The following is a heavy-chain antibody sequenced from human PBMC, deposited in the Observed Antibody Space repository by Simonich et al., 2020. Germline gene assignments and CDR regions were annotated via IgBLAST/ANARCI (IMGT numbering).Heavy chain of an antibody. CDR3: ARGKGWKNAFDI. CDR1: GGSFSGYY. CDR2: INHSGSP. D-gene: IGHD1-1*01. Sequence: QVQLQQWGAGLLKPSETLSLTCAVYGGSFSGYYWSWIRQPPGKGLEWIWEINHSGSPNYNPSLKSRVTISVDTSKNQFSLKLSSVTAADTAVYYCARGKGWKNAFDIWGQGTMVTVSS. V-gene: IGHV4-34*01. J-gene: IGHJ3*02.